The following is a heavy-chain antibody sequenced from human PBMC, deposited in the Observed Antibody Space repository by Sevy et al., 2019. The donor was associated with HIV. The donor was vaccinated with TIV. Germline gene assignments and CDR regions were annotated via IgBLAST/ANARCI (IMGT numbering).Heavy chain of an antibody. Sequence: GGSLRLSCAASGFTFSSYLMHWVRQAPGKGPVWVSRINSDGSSTSYADSVKGRFTISRDNARNTLYLEMNSLRSEDTAVYYCARGHGYWGQGTLVTVSS. CDR1: GFTFSSYL. CDR2: INSDGSST. J-gene: IGHJ4*02. V-gene: IGHV3-74*01. CDR3: ARGHGY.